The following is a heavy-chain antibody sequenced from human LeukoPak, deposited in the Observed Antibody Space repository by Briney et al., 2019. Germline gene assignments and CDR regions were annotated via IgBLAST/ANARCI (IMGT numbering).Heavy chain of an antibody. CDR2: ISGSGGST. J-gene: IGHJ4*02. CDR3: ARDPQIFTPGIAGEFDY. V-gene: IGHV3-23*01. CDR1: GFTFSSYA. D-gene: IGHD6-13*01. Sequence: GGSLRLSCAASGFTFSSYAMSWVRQAPGKGLEWVSAISGSGGSTYYADSVKGRFTISRDNSKNTLYLQMNSLRAEDTAVYYCARDPQIFTPGIAGEFDYWGQGTLVTVSS.